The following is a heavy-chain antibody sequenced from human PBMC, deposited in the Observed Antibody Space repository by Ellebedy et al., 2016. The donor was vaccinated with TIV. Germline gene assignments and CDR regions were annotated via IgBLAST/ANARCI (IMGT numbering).Heavy chain of an antibody. V-gene: IGHV3-13*01. CDR2: VGTAVNT. J-gene: IGHJ1*01. CDR3: ARGDLYTASSFPHF. Sequence: GGSLRLSXTPSGFTFSNYDLNGIGQSSSKGLEWVATVGTAVNTDYSVSVRCRFSISRDNAKDSLWLQMSGLTVADTAVYYCARGDLYTASSFPHFWGQGALVTVSS. CDR1: GFTFSNYD. D-gene: IGHD6-6*01.